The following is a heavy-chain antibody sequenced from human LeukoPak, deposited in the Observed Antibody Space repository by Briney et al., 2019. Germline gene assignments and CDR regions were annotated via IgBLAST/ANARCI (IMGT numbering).Heavy chain of an antibody. CDR3: ARSGSYSMLFDY. D-gene: IGHD1-26*01. CDR1: GGTFSSYA. V-gene: IGHV1-46*01. CDR2: INPSGGGT. J-gene: IGHJ4*02. Sequence: GASVKVSCKASGGTFSSYAISWVRQAPGQGLEWMGIINPSGGGTSYAQKFQGRVTMTRDTSTSTVYMELSSLRSEDTAVYYCARSGSYSMLFDYWGQGTLVTVSS.